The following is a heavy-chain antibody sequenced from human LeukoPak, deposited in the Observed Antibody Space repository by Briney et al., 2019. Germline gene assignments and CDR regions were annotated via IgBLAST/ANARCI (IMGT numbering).Heavy chain of an antibody. CDR1: GGSFSSSSYY. J-gene: IGHJ4*02. V-gene: IGHV4-39*01. CDR3: ARLGPYYDFWSGYLPVDY. CDR2: IYYSGST. D-gene: IGHD3-3*01. Sequence: SETLSLTCTVSGGSFSSSSYYWGWIRQPPGKALEWIGNIYYSGSTYYNPSLKSRITISVDTSKNQFSLKLSSMTAADTAVYYCARLGPYYDFWSGYLPVDYWGQGTLVTVSS.